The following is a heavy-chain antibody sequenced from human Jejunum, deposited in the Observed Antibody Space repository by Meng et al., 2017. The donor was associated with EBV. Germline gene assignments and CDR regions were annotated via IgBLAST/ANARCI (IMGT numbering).Heavy chain of an antibody. CDR2: IYYSGST. Sequence: LQLQEAGPGLVKPSETLSLTCTVSGGSISSSSYHWGWIRQPPGKGLEWIGSIYYSGSTYYNPSLKSRVTISVDTSKNQFSLKLSSVTAADTAVYYCARRGGEGWFDPWGQGTLVTVSS. CDR1: GGSISSSSYH. CDR3: ARRGGEGWFDP. J-gene: IGHJ5*02. D-gene: IGHD3-10*01. V-gene: IGHV4-39*01.